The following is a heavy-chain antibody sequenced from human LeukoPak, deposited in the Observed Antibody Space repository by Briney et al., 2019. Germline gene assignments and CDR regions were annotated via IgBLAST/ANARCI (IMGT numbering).Heavy chain of an antibody. Sequence: SETLSLTCTVSGGSISSYYWSWIRQPPGKGLEWIGYIYYSGSTNYNPSLKSRVTISVDTSKNQFSLKLSSVTAADTAVYYCARGDGEGYYGAYSRYFYYYMDVWGKGTTVTVSS. D-gene: IGHD4-17*01. V-gene: IGHV4-59*01. CDR3: ARGDGEGYYGAYSRYFYYYMDV. CDR1: GGSISSYY. J-gene: IGHJ6*03. CDR2: IYYSGST.